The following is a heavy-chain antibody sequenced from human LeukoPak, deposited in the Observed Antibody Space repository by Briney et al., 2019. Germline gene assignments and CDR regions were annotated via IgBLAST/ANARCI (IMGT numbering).Heavy chain of an antibody. J-gene: IGHJ3*02. CDR1: GYTFTGYN. CDR2: INPNSGGT. V-gene: IGHV1-2*02. D-gene: IGHD5-18*01. CDR3: ARGGWVSYGFHDAFDI. Sequence: ASVKVSCKASGYTFTGYNMHWVRQAPGQGLEWMGWINPNSGGTNYAQKFQGRVTMTRDTSISTAYMELSRLRSDDTAVYYCARGGWVSYGFHDAFDIWGQGTMVTVSS.